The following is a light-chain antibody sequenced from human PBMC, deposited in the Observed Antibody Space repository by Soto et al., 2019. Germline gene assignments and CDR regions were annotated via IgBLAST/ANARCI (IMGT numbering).Light chain of an antibody. CDR3: CSYAGIPTYVV. CDR1: SSDVGSYNL. CDR2: EGS. J-gene: IGLJ2*01. Sequence: QSVLTQPASVSGSPGQSITISCTGSSSDVGSYNLVSWYQQHPGKAPKLMIYEGSKRPSGVSNRFSGSKSGNTASLTISGLQAEDEADYYCCSYAGIPTYVVFGGGTKLTVL. V-gene: IGLV2-23*01.